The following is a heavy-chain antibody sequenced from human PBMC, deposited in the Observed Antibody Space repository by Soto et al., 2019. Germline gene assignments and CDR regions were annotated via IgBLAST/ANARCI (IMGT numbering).Heavy chain of an antibody. CDR3: ARPPYFDY. J-gene: IGHJ4*02. CDR2: INHSGST. CDR1: GGSFSGYY. V-gene: IGHV4-34*01. Sequence: SETLSLTCAVYGGSFSGYYWSWIRQPPGKGLEWIGEINHSGSTNYNPSLKSRVTISVDTSKNQFSLKLSSVTAADTAVYYRARPPYFDYWGQGTLVTVSS.